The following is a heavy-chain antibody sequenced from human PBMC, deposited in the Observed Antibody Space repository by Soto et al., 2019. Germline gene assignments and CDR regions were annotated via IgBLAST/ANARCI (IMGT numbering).Heavy chain of an antibody. CDR1: GGSISSGGYF. D-gene: IGHD3-10*01. CDR2: IYYLGST. V-gene: IGHV4-61*08. Sequence: TVSGGSISSGGYFWSWIRQSPGKGLEWIGYIYYLGSTDYNPSLKSRVTISVDTSKRQFSLRLTSVTAADTAVYYCARDGYDGSGSPYPAYWGPGTQVTVSS. J-gene: IGHJ4*02. CDR3: ARDGYDGSGSPYPAY.